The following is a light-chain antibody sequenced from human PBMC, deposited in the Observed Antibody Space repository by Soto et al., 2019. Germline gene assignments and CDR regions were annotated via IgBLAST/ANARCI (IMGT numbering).Light chain of an antibody. Sequence: DIQMAQSPSTLSASVGDRVTITCRASQTINSWLAWYQQKPGKAPKVLIFDASSLKTGVPSRFSGSGSGTEFTHTISNLQPDDFATYYCQQYDSYSSGPFGQGTKVDIK. CDR3: QQYDSYSSGP. J-gene: IGKJ1*01. CDR2: DAS. V-gene: IGKV1-5*01. CDR1: QTINSW.